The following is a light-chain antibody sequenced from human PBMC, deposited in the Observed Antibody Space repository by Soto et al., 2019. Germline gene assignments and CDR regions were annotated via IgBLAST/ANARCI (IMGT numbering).Light chain of an antibody. Sequence: EIVMTQSPATLSVAPGERVTFSCMASQGVSRKLAWYQHKPGQAPRLLISGASTGATGIPARFSGSGSGTEFTLTISSLQSEDCAVYYCQQYYTWPITFGGGTKVDIK. J-gene: IGKJ4*01. V-gene: IGKV3-15*01. CDR2: GAS. CDR3: QQYYTWPIT. CDR1: QGVSRK.